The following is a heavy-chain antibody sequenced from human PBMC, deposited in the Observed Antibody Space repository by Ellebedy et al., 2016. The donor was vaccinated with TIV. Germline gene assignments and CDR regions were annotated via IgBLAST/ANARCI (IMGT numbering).Heavy chain of an antibody. V-gene: IGHV1-18*04. CDR3: ARDPLFTVTTPANYFDY. Sequence: AASVKVSCKASGYTFNAYGVSWVRQAPGQGLEWMGWISGYNGYTRYAQKFQGRLTVTTDTSTTTIYMEVRSLTSDDTAVYYCARDPLFTVTTPANYFDYWGQGTLVTVSS. D-gene: IGHD4-17*01. J-gene: IGHJ4*02. CDR2: ISGYNGYT. CDR1: GYTFNAYG.